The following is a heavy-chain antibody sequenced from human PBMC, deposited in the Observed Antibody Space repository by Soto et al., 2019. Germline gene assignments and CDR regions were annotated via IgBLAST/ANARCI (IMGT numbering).Heavy chain of an antibody. CDR2: ISSSSSYI. J-gene: IGHJ4*02. V-gene: IGHV3-21*01. Sequence: GGSLRLSCAASGFTFSSYSMNWVRQAPGKGLEWVSSISSSSSYIYYADSVKGRFTISRDNAKNSLYLQMNSLRAEDTAVYYCARGRLSGYRGVYYFDYWGQGTLVTVSS. D-gene: IGHD5-12*01. CDR3: ARGRLSGYRGVYYFDY. CDR1: GFTFSSYS.